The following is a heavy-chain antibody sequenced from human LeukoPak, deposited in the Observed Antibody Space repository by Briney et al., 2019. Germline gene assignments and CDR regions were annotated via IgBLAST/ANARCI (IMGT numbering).Heavy chain of an antibody. CDR2: ISSSSSTI. CDR1: GFTFSSYR. D-gene: IGHD3-3*01. CDR3: ARDSGGYDFWSGYGDY. V-gene: IGHV3-48*04. Sequence: GGSLRLSCAASGFTFSSYRMNWVRQAPGKGLEWVSYISSSSSTIYYADSVKGRFTISRDNAKNSLYLQMNSLRAEDTAVYYCARDSGGYDFWSGYGDYWGQGTLVTVSS. J-gene: IGHJ4*02.